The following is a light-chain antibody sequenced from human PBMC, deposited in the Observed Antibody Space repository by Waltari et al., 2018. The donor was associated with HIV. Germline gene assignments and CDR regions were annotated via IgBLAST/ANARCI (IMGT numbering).Light chain of an antibody. CDR2: GAS. CDR1: QSINSH. J-gene: IGKJ2*01. V-gene: IGKV3-15*01. CDR3: QQYNHWPPYT. Sequence: VMTQSPATLSVSLGARATRSCRASQSINSHLAWYQHKPGHAPRLLFYGASTRATGVPARFSGSGSGTDFTLTISGLQSEDFAVYYCQQYNHWPPYTFGQGTKLEIK.